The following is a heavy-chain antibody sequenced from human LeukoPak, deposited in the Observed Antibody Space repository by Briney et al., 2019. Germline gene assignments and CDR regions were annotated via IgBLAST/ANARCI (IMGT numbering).Heavy chain of an antibody. CDR3: ASSRGSWPDYFDY. V-gene: IGHV3-23*01. D-gene: IGHD6-13*01. J-gene: IGHJ4*02. Sequence: GGSLRLSCAASGFTFSNAWMSWVRQAPGKGLEWVSTFSGSGGSTHYADSVKGRFTISRDNSKNTLYLQMNSLRAEDTAVYYCASSRGSWPDYFDYWGQGTLVTVSS. CDR1: GFTFSNAW. CDR2: FSGSGGST.